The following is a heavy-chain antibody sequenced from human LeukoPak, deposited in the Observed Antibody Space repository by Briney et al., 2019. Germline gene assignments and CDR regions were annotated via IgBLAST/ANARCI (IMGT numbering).Heavy chain of an antibody. CDR1: GYTFTSYG. D-gene: IGHD2-2*01. CDR2: ISAYNGNT. J-gene: IGHJ5*02. Sequence: GASVKVSCKASGYTFTSYGISWVRQAPGQGLEWMGWISAYNGNTNYAQKHQGRVTMTTDTSTSTAYMELRSLRSDDTAVYYCARDHCSSTSCYYNWFDPWGQGTLVTVSS. CDR3: ARDHCSSTSCYYNWFDP. V-gene: IGHV1-18*01.